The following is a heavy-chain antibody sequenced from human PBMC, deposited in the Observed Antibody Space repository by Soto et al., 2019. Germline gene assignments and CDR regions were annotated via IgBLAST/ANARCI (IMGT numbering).Heavy chain of an antibody. Sequence: QVQLVESGGGVVQPGRSLRLSCAASGFTFSSYGMHWVRQAPGKGLEWVAVISYDGSNKYYADSVKGRFTISRDNSKNTLYLQMNSLRAEDTAVYYCAKDDPSPHYFDYWGQGTLVTVSS. V-gene: IGHV3-30*18. CDR2: ISYDGSNK. CDR1: GFTFSSYG. J-gene: IGHJ4*02. CDR3: AKDDPSPHYFDY.